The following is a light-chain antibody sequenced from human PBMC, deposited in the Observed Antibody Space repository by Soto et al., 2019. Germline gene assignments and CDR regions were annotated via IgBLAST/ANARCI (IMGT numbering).Light chain of an antibody. CDR1: SSNIGSNT. J-gene: IGLJ1*01. V-gene: IGLV1-44*01. CDR3: AAWDDSLNGHYV. CDR2: SNN. Sequence: QSVLTQPPSASGTPGQRVTISCSGSSSNIGSNTVKWYQQLPGTAPNILLYSNNQRPSGVPDRFSGSKSGTSASLAIIGRQSEEEADDYCAAWDDSLNGHYVFGTGTKVTVL.